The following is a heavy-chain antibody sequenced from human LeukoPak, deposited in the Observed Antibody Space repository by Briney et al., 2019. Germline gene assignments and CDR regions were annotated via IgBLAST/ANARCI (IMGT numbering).Heavy chain of an antibody. V-gene: IGHV4-30-2*01. D-gene: IGHD6-13*01. J-gene: IGHJ4*02. CDR2: IYHTGNT. CDR3: ANSIIAAEATRFFDY. Sequence: SETLSLTCSVSGGSVGSGGYYWNWVRQPPGEGLEWIGFIYHTGNTDYNPSLKSRVTISIDKSKNQFSLNLTSVTAADTAIYYCANSIIAAEATRFFDYWGQGALVTVSS. CDR1: GGSVGSGGYY.